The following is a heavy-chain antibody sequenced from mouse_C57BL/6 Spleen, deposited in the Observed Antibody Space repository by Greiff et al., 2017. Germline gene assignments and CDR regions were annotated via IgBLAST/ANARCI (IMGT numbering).Heavy chain of an antibody. D-gene: IGHD2-2*01. Sequence: QVQLQQPGAELVKPGASVKLSCKASGYTFTSYWMQWVKQRPGQGLEWIGEIDPSVSYTNYNQKFKGKATLTVDTSSSTAYMQLSSLTSEDSAVYYCARNWLRRSAWFAYWGQGTLVTVSA. J-gene: IGHJ3*01. CDR2: IDPSVSYT. CDR1: GYTFTSYW. V-gene: IGHV1-50*01. CDR3: ARNWLRRSAWFAY.